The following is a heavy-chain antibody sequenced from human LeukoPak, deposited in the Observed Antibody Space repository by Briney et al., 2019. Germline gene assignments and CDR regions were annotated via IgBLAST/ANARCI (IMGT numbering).Heavy chain of an antibody. CDR2: ISHDGNHA. J-gene: IGHJ4*02. CDR3: AKDSMGGSLDY. D-gene: IGHD3-16*01. V-gene: IGHV3-30*18. CDR1: GFTFTTYG. Sequence: GGSLRLSCAASGFTFTTYGMPWVRQPPGKGLEWVALISHDGNHAFYAESVKGRFTISRDNSNTTLYLQLNSLRVEDTAVYYCAKDSMGGSLDYWGQGSLVTVSS.